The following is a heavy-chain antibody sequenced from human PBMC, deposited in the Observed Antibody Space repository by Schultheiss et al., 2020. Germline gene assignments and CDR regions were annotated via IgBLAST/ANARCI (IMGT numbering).Heavy chain of an antibody. V-gene: IGHV4-59*10. CDR2: IYTSGST. J-gene: IGHJ4*02. CDR3: ARITMIVVRSFDY. D-gene: IGHD3-22*01. CDR1: GGSFSGYY. Sequence: SETLSLTCAVNGGSFSGYYWSWIRQPPGKGLEWIGRIYTSGSTNYNPSLKSRVTMSVDTSKNQFSLKLSSVTAADTAVYYCARITMIVVRSFDYWGQGTLVTVSS.